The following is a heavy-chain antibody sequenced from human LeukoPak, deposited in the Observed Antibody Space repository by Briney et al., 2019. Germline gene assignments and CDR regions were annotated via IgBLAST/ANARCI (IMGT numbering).Heavy chain of an antibody. V-gene: IGHV1-18*01. CDR3: ARVSMVGATTFIPSDY. CDR1: GYTFTSYG. J-gene: IGHJ4*02. D-gene: IGHD1-26*01. CDR2: ISAYNGNT. Sequence: GASVKVSCKASGYTFTSYGISWVRQAPGQGLEWMGWISAYNGNTNYAQKLQGTVTMTTDTSTSTAYMELRSLRSDDTAVYYCARVSMVGATTFIPSDYWGQGTLVTVSS.